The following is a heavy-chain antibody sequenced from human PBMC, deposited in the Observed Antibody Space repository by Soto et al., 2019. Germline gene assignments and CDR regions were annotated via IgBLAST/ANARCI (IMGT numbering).Heavy chain of an antibody. CDR3: ARLDSGNSLKCGMDV. J-gene: IGHJ6*02. CDR1: GGTFSSYA. D-gene: IGHD1-26*01. V-gene: IGHV1-69*01. CDR2: IIPIFGTA. Sequence: QVQLVQSGAEVKKPGSSVKVSCKASGGTFSSYAISWVRQAPGQGLEWMGGIIPIFGTANYAQKIQGRVTIAADEPTRTGDRVLGTQRSENTGRCYCARLDSGNSLKCGMDVWGQGATDTVFS.